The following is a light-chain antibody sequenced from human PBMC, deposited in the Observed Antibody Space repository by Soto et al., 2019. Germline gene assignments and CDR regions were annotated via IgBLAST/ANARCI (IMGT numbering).Light chain of an antibody. Sequence: DIQMTQSPSTLSASVGDRVTITCLASQSISSWLAWYQQKPGKAPKLLSYKASSLESGVPSRFSGSGSGTEFTLTISSLQPDDFATYYCQQYNSYSGTFGQGTKVEIK. CDR3: QQYNSYSGT. V-gene: IGKV1-5*03. CDR2: KAS. CDR1: QSISSW. J-gene: IGKJ1*01.